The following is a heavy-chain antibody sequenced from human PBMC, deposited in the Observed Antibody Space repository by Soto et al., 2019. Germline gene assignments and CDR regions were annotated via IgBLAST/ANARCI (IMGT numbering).Heavy chain of an antibody. CDR2: IYWDDDK. V-gene: IGHV2-5*02. Sequence: SGPTLVNPTQTLTLTCTFSGFSLSTSGVGVGWIRQPPGKALEWLALIYWDDDKRYSPSLKSRLTITKDTSKNQVVLTMTNMDPVDTATYFCAHTSDFISTSCYADYYYYYGMDVWGQGTTVTVSS. CDR1: GFSLSTSGVG. CDR3: AHTSDFISTSCYADYYYYYGMDV. D-gene: IGHD2-2*01. J-gene: IGHJ6*02.